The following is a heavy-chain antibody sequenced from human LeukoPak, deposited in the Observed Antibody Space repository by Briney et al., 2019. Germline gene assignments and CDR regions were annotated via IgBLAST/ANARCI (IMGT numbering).Heavy chain of an antibody. V-gene: IGHV4-30-2*01. J-gene: IGHJ4*02. CDR3: ARGWVTDFWSGYSQPYFDY. CDR1: GGPISSGGYS. Sequence: ASETLSLTCTVSGGPISSGGYSWSWIRQPPGKGLEWIGYIYHSGSTYYNPSLKSRVTISVDRSKNQFSLKLSSVTAADTAVYYCARGWVTDFWSGYSQPYFDYWGQGTLVTVSS. CDR2: IYHSGST. D-gene: IGHD3-3*01.